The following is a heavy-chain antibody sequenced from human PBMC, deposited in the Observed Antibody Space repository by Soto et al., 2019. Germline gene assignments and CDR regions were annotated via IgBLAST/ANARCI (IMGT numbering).Heavy chain of an antibody. V-gene: IGHV4-59*01. CDR2: IYYSGTT. Sequence: QVQLRESGPGLVKPSETLSLTCTVSSGSIGTYFWSWIRQPPGKGLEWIGYIYYSGTTNYNPSLKSRATIFLDTSKDPFSLRLSSVTAADTAVYYCDRGRWGTYDAFHIWGQGTLVTVSS. J-gene: IGHJ3*02. CDR3: DRGRWGTYDAFHI. CDR1: SGSIGTYF. D-gene: IGHD1-26*01.